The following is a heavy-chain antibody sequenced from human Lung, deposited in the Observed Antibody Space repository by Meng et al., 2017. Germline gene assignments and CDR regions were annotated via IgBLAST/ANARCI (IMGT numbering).Heavy chain of an antibody. CDR2: INHSGST. CDR3: ARGPTTMAHDFNY. CDR1: GGSFSDYY. Sequence: QVQLKQGGGGLLKPSEPLSLPCVGSGGSFSDYYWSWIRQPPGKGLEWIGEINHSGSTNYNPSLESRATISVDTSQNNLSLKLSSVTAADSAVYYCARGPTTMAHDFNYWGQGTLVTVSS. V-gene: IGHV4-34*01. J-gene: IGHJ4*02. D-gene: IGHD4-11*01.